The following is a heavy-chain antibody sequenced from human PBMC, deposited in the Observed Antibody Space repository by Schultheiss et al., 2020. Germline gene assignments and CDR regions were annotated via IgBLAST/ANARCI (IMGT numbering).Heavy chain of an antibody. CDR3: ARGGDLFDY. CDR1: GGSFRGYY. V-gene: IGHV4-59*12. J-gene: IGHJ4*02. CDR2: IYYSGST. Sequence: SETLSLTCAVYGGSFRGYYWSWIRQPPGKGLEWIGYIYYSGSTNYNPSLKSRVTISVDMSKSQFSLKLSSVTAADTAVYYCARGGDLFDYWGQGTLVTVSS. D-gene: IGHD3-3*01.